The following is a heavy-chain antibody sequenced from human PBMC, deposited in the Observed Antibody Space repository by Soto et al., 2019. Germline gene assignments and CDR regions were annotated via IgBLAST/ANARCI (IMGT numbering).Heavy chain of an antibody. Sequence: SVKVSCKASGGTFSSYAISWVRQAPGQGPEWMGGIIPIFGTANYAQKFQGRVTITADKSTSTAYMELSSLRSEDTAVYYCARGYYYPHGFSTLAYWGQGTLVTVSS. CDR3: ARGYYYPHGFSTLAY. CDR2: IIPIFGTA. J-gene: IGHJ4*02. CDR1: GGTFSSYA. V-gene: IGHV1-69*06. D-gene: IGHD3-22*01.